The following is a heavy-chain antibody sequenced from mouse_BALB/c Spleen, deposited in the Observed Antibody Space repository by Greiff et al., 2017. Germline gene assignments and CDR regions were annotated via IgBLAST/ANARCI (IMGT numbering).Heavy chain of an antibody. D-gene: IGHD4-1*01. J-gene: IGHJ2*01. CDR2: IRNKANGYTT. CDR1: GFTFTDYY. Sequence: VQLKQSGGGLVQPGGSLRLSCATSGFTFTDYYMSWVRQPPGKALEWLGFIRNKANGYTTEYSASVKGRFTISRDNSQSILYLQMNTLRAEDSATYYCARDTGTLDYWGQGTTLTVSS. CDR3: ARDTGTLDY. V-gene: IGHV7-3*02.